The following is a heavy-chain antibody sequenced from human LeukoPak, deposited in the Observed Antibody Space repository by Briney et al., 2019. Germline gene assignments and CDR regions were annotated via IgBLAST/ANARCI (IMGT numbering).Heavy chain of an antibody. CDR3: ATRGYCSSTSCSDFDY. V-gene: IGHV3-21*01. CDR1: GFTFSSYS. Sequence: GSLRLSCAASGFTFSSYSMNWVRQAPGKGLEWVSSISSSSSYIYYADSVKGRFTISRDNAKNSLYLQMNSLRAEDTAVYYCATRGYCSSTSCSDFDYWGQGTLVTVSS. CDR2: ISSSSSYI. J-gene: IGHJ4*02. D-gene: IGHD2-2*01.